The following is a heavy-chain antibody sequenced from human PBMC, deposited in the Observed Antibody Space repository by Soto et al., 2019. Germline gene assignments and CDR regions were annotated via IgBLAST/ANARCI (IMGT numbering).Heavy chain of an antibody. D-gene: IGHD2-2*01. J-gene: IGHJ4*02. CDR2: VIPILNVA. V-gene: IGHV1-69*04. CDR1: GGSFGIYP. CDR3: ARGSTSGLDY. Sequence: QVQLVQSGAEVTKPGSSVKVSCQTSGGSFGIYPISWVRQAPGQGLEWVGRVIPILNVANYTQNLNGRLTLTADKSTTTADMELSSLTSEDTAVYYCARGSTSGLDYWGQGTLVTVSS.